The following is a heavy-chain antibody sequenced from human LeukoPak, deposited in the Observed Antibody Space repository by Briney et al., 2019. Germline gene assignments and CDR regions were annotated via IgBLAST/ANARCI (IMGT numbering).Heavy chain of an antibody. V-gene: IGHV3-23*01. D-gene: IGHD2-15*01. Sequence: GGSLRLSCAASGFTFSSYAMSWVRQAPGKGLEWVSAISGSGGSTYCADSVKGRFTISRDNSKNTLYLQMNSLRAEDTAVYYCAKSLVVAARGRYGMDVWGQGTTVTVSS. J-gene: IGHJ6*02. CDR1: GFTFSSYA. CDR3: AKSLVVAARGRYGMDV. CDR2: ISGSGGST.